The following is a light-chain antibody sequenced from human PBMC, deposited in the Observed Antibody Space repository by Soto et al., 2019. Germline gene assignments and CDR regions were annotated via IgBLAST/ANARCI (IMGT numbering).Light chain of an antibody. CDR2: DAS. V-gene: IGKV3-11*01. CDR3: QHYNYWLWT. J-gene: IGKJ1*01. CDR1: QSISAF. Sequence: EIMLTQSPATLSLSPGERATLSCRASQSISAFLAWYQQKPGQAARRLIYDASKRATGIPARLSGSGSGTEFTLTISSLQSEDFAVYYCQHYNYWLWTFGQGTKVDI.